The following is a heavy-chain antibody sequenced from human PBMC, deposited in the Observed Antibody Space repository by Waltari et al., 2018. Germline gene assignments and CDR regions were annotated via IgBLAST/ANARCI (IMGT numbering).Heavy chain of an antibody. CDR2: ISTDGSGA. J-gene: IGHJ3*02. Sequence: ELQLVDSGGGLVKPGGSLSSAGAAPGSTFSVSWMHWVPQGPGKGLVWVSRISTDGSGANYADSVQGRFTSSRDNAKNILYLQMNSLRAEDTAVYYCARGPPRSLYDAFDIWGQGTMVTVSS. CDR1: GSTFSVSW. CDR3: ARGPPRSLYDAFDI. D-gene: IGHD2-2*02. V-gene: IGHV3-74*01.